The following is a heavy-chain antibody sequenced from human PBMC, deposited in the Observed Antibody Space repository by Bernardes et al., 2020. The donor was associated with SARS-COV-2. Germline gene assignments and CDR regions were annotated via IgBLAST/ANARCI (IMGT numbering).Heavy chain of an antibody. CDR2: ISGAGMYL. V-gene: IGHV3-21*01. J-gene: IGHJ3*01. Sequence: GGSLRLSCVASGFTFSNSLFSWFRQGPGTGLAWVSSISGAGMYLYYGDSVRGRFTTSRDNNRTSVFLQMESLRAEDTAVYYCARDVGGTDWRFGFDVWGPGTMVHGSS. D-gene: IGHD3-9*01. CDR3: ARDVGGTDWRFGFDV. CDR1: GFTFSNSL.